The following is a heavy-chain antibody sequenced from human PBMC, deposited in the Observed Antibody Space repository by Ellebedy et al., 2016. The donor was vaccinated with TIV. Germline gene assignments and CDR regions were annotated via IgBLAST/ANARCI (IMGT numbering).Heavy chain of an antibody. CDR2: INSDVSST. V-gene: IGHV3-74*01. D-gene: IGHD2-2*01. CDR1: GFTFSSYW. Sequence: GGSLRLSCAASGFTFSSYWMHWVRQAPGKGLVWVSRINSDVSSTSYADSVKGRFTISRDSAKNTLYLQMNSLRAEDTAVYYCARGGVPAAKDYWGQGTLVTVSS. J-gene: IGHJ4*02. CDR3: ARGGVPAAKDY.